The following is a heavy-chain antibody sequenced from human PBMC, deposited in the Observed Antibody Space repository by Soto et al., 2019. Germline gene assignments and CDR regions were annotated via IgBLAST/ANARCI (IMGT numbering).Heavy chain of an antibody. J-gene: IGHJ3*02. CDR2: IYYSGST. Sequence: SETLSLTCTVSGGSVSSGSYYWSWIRQPPGKGLEWIGYIYYSGSTNYNPSLKSRVTISVDTSKNQFSLKLSSVTAADTAVYYCARDGYSNSWYENGAFDIWGQGTMVT. V-gene: IGHV4-61*01. CDR3: ARDGYSNSWYENGAFDI. CDR1: GGSVSSGSYY. D-gene: IGHD6-13*01.